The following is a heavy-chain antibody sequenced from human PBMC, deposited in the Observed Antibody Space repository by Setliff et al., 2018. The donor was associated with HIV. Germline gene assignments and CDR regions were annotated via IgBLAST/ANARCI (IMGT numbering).Heavy chain of an antibody. CDR3: ATSIHTRGAIDF. J-gene: IGHJ4*02. D-gene: IGHD1-26*01. CDR2: IKQDGSDM. Sequence: PGGSLRLSCAASGFTFSTYSMTWLRRAPGRGLEWVANIKQDGSDMHYAESVKGRFTISRDNAKNSLYLQMNSLRAEDTALYYCATSIHTRGAIDFWGQGTLVTVS. CDR1: GFTFSTYS. V-gene: IGHV3-7*01.